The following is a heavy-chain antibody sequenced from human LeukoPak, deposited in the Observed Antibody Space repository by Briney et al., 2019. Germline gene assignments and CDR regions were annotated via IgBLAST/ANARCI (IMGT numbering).Heavy chain of an antibody. J-gene: IGHJ1*01. V-gene: IGHV3-30*18. Sequence: GRSLRLSCAASGFTFSSYGMHWVRQAPGKGLEWVAVISYDGSNKYYADSVKGRFTISRDNSKNTLYLQMNGLRAEDTAVYYCANWDVTWGQGTLVTVSS. CDR2: ISYDGSNK. D-gene: IGHD1-26*01. CDR3: ANWDVT. CDR1: GFTFSSYG.